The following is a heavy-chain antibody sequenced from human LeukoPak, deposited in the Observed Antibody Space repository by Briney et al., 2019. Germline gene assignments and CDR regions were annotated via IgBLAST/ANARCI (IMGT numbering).Heavy chain of an antibody. D-gene: IGHD3-3*01. CDR2: IRSKAYGGTT. V-gene: IGHV3-49*04. CDR1: GFTFGDYA. Sequence: GGSLRLSCTASGFTFGDYAMSWVRQAPGKGLEWVGFIRSKAYGGTTEYAASVKGRFTISRDDSKSIAYLQMNSLKTEDTAVYYCTISNGFWSGYYSDAFDIWGQGTMVTVSS. CDR3: TISNGFWSGYYSDAFDI. J-gene: IGHJ3*02.